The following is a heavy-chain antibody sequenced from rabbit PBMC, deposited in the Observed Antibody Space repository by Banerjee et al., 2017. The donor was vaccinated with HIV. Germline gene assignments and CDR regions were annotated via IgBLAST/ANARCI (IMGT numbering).Heavy chain of an antibody. D-gene: IGHD4-1*01. Sequence: QSLEESGGDLVKPGASLTLTCTASGFSFSGYYYVCWVRQAPGKGLEWIGYINYGGSAFYASWAKGRFTISKTSSTTVTLQMTSLTAADTATYFCARDLAGVIGWNFNLWGPGTLVTVS. CDR3: ARDLAGVIGWNFNL. CDR2: INYGGSA. J-gene: IGHJ4*01. V-gene: IGHV1S40*01. CDR1: GFSFSGYYY.